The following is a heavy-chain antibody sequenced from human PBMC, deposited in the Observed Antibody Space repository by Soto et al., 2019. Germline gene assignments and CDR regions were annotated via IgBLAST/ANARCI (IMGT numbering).Heavy chain of an antibody. CDR1: GLAVSSVDYY. D-gene: IGHD1-26*01. CDR2: MYYSGST. V-gene: IGHV4-30-4*02. J-gene: IGHJ4*02. Sequence: PSDTLSLTCTVSGLAVSSVDYYWGWIRQPPGKGLEWIGYMYYSGSTYYSPSLKARVTISVDTSKNQFSLNLTSVTAADTAVYYCARDGKQDWGQGTLVTVS. CDR3: ARDGKQD.